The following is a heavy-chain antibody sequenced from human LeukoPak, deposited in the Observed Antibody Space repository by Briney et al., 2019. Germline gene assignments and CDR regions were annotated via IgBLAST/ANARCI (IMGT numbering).Heavy chain of an antibody. CDR2: INPCRGGT. V-gene: IGHV1-2*06. J-gene: IGHJ4*02. D-gene: IGHD1-7*01. CDR1: GYTFTDYY. Sequence: ASVKVSCKASGYTFTDYYMHWVRQAPGQGLEEMGRINPCRGGTNYARKFQGRATMTRDTSITTAYMELSRLTSDDTAVYYCARDQGGTIDYWGQGTLVTVSS. CDR3: ARDQGGTIDY.